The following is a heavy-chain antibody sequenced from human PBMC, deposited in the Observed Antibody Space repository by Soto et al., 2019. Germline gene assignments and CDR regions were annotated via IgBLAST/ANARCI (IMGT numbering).Heavy chain of an antibody. D-gene: IGHD6-19*01. CDR2: IYYSGST. J-gene: IGHJ4*02. Sequence: SETLSLTWTVSGVSISSYYWSWIRQPPGKGLEWIGSIYYSGSTDYTPSLKSRVTMSVDTSKNQFSLKMTSVTAADTAMYYCARHYGSGWLGRFDFWGQGTLVTVSS. CDR3: ARHYGSGWLGRFDF. CDR1: GVSISSYY. V-gene: IGHV4-59*08.